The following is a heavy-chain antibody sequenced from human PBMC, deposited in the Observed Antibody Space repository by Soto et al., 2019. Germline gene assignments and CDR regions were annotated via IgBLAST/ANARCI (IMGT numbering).Heavy chain of an antibody. CDR1: GGTFSSYA. J-gene: IGHJ4*02. Sequence: SVKVSCKASGGTFSSYAISWVRQAPGQGLEWMGGIIPIFGTANYAQKFQGRVTITADESTSTAYMELSSLRSEDTAVYYCARGGTAMVPADYWGQGTLVTVSS. V-gene: IGHV1-69*13. CDR3: ARGGTAMVPADY. CDR2: IIPIFGTA. D-gene: IGHD5-18*01.